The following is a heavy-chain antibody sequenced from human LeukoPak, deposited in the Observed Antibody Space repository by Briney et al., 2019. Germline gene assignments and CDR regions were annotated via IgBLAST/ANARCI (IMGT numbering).Heavy chain of an antibody. Sequence: GGSLRLSCAASGFTFSSYTMNWVRQPPGKGLEWVGRIKSKTDGGTTDYAAPVKGRFTISRDDSKNTLYLQMNSLKTEDTAVCYCTTDVDTAIGLYYFDYWGQGTLVTVSS. J-gene: IGHJ4*02. V-gene: IGHV3-15*01. CDR3: TTDVDTAIGLYYFDY. D-gene: IGHD5-18*01. CDR1: GFTFSSYT. CDR2: IKSKTDGGTT.